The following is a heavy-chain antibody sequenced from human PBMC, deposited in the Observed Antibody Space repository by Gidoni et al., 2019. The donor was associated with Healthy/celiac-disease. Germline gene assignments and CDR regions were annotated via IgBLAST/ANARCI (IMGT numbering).Heavy chain of an antibody. J-gene: IGHJ6*02. CDR3: ARKLFYGDYDDYYYYYGMDV. Sequence: EVQLVESGGGLVKPGGSLRLSCAASGFTFSSYSMNWVRQAPGKGLEWVSSISSSSSYIYYADSVKGRFTISRDNAKNSLYLQMNSLRAEDTAVYYCARKLFYGDYDDYYYYYGMDVWGQGTTVTVSS. CDR1: GFTFSSYS. D-gene: IGHD4-17*01. CDR2: ISSSSSYI. V-gene: IGHV3-21*01.